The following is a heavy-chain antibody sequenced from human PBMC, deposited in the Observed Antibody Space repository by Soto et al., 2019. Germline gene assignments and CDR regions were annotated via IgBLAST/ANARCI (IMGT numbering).Heavy chain of an antibody. CDR3: ATRLDPIREDALDI. CDR1: GFTVSSNY. Sequence: EVQLVESGGGLIQPGGSLRLSCAAYGFTVSSNYMSWVRQAPGKGLEWVSVIYSRGNTYYADSVKGRFTISRDNSKNTLYLQMNSLRAEDTAVYYRATRLDPIREDALDIWGQGTMVTVSS. D-gene: IGHD4-17*01. V-gene: IGHV3-53*01. CDR2: IYSRGNT. J-gene: IGHJ3*02.